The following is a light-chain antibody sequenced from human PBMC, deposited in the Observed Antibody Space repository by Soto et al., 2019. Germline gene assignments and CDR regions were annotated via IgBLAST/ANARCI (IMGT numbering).Light chain of an antibody. CDR2: GST. V-gene: IGLV1-40*01. J-gene: IGLJ1*01. CDR1: SSNIGAHYD. Sequence: QLVLTQPPSVSGAPVQRVTIACTGISSNIGAHYDVHWHQHLPGTAPKGVIYGSTNRPSGVHDRFSGSKSGTSASLAITGLQAEYEAAYYFQSYDRSLSGYVFGTGTKLTVL. CDR3: QSYDRSLSGYV.